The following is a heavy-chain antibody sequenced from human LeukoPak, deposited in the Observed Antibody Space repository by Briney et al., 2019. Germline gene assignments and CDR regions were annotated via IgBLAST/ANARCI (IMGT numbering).Heavy chain of an antibody. J-gene: IGHJ4*02. CDR2: ISGGGGSK. Sequence: GGSLRLSCAASGFTFSSYAMNWVRQAPGKGLEWVSAISGGGGSKYYADSVKGRFTISRDNSKNTLYLQMNSLRAEDTAVYYCVKVAYYDSSGYYCWGKGTLVTVSS. D-gene: IGHD3-22*01. V-gene: IGHV3-23*01. CDR1: GFTFSSYA. CDR3: VKVAYYDSSGYYC.